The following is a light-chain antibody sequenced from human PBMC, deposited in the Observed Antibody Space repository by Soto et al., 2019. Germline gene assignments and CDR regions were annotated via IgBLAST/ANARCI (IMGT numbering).Light chain of an antibody. Sequence: ETVMTQSPGTLSVSPGERPTLSCRASQSVSSNLAWYQQKPGQAPRLLIYDASTRATGIPARFSGSGSGTEFTLTISSLQSEDFAVYYCQQYNTWPLTFGPGTKVDIK. J-gene: IGKJ3*01. CDR1: QSVSSN. CDR3: QQYNTWPLT. CDR2: DAS. V-gene: IGKV3-15*01.